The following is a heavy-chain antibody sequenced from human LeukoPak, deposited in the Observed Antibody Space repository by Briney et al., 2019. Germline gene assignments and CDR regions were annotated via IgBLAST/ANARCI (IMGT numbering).Heavy chain of an antibody. D-gene: IGHD3-3*01. CDR3: AKDHHVTIFGVVIISRNFDY. Sequence: PGGSLRLSCAASGFTFSSYAMSWVRQAPGKGLEWVSAISGSGGSTYYADSVKGRFTISRDNSKNTLYLQMNSLRAEDTAVYYCAKDHHVTIFGVVIISRNFDYWGQGTLVTVSS. V-gene: IGHV3-23*01. CDR1: GFTFSSYA. J-gene: IGHJ4*02. CDR2: ISGSGGST.